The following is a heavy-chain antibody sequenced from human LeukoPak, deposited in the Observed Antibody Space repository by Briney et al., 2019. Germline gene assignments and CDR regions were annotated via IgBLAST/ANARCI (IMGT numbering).Heavy chain of an antibody. CDR2: INHSGST. D-gene: IGHD3-16*01. Sequence: SETLSLTCAVYGGSFSGYYWSWTRQPPGKGLEWIGEINHSGSTNYNPSLKSRVTISVDTSKNQFSLKLSSVTAADTAVYYCARGWPGGAVYYWGQGTLVTVSS. CDR3: ARGWPGGAVYY. CDR1: GGSFSGYY. V-gene: IGHV4-34*01. J-gene: IGHJ4*02.